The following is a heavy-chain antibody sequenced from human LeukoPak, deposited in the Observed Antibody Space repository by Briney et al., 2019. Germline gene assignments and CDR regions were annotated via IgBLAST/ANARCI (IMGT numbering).Heavy chain of an antibody. J-gene: IGHJ3*01. V-gene: IGHV3-7*01. CDR2: IKGDGSEK. Sequence: GGSLRLSCAASGFTFNNYWMTWVRQGPGKGLEWVAQIKGDGSEKYYVDSVRGRFTISRDNAKNSLYLQMNNLRVEDTALYYCARDKASGSSYGSSFHFWGQGTMVTVSS. CDR3: ARDKASGSSYGSSFHF. D-gene: IGHD1-26*01. CDR1: GFTFNNYW.